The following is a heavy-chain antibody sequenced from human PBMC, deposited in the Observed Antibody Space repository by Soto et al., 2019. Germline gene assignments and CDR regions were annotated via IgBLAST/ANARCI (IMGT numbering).Heavy chain of an antibody. V-gene: IGHV3-23*01. J-gene: IGHJ4*02. CDR3: AKGLVRGVIISGFQYYFDY. Sequence: GGSLRLSCAASGFTFSSYAMSWVRQAPGKGLEWVSAISGSGGSTYYADSVKGRFTISRDNSKNTLYLQMNSLRAEDTAVYYCAKGLVRGVIISGFQYYFDYWGQGTLVTVSS. CDR2: ISGSGGST. CDR1: GFTFSSYA. D-gene: IGHD3-10*01.